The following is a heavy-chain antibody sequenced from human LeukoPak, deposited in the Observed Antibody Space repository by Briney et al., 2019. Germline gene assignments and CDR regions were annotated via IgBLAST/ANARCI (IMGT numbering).Heavy chain of an antibody. V-gene: IGHV4-61*02. D-gene: IGHD2-15*01. J-gene: IGHJ3*02. CDR2: VYSSGST. CDR3: ARETTEPGGYWSAQRDGFDI. Sequence: SQTLSLTCTVSGGSISSGSYYWSWIRQPAGKGLEWIGRVYSSGSTNYNPSLKSRLSISVDTSKNQFSLKLSSVTAADTAVYYCARETTEPGGYWSAQRDGFDIWGQGTMVTVSS. CDR1: GGSISSGSYY.